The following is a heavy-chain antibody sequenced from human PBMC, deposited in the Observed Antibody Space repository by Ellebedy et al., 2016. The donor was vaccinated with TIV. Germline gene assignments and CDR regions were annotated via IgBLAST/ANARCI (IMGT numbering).Heavy chain of an antibody. D-gene: IGHD2-15*01. J-gene: IGHJ4*02. CDR3: VKDDSSKWYSQGLIDH. CDR2: ISDIGGIT. CDR1: GFTLSSYA. V-gene: IGHV3-64D*06. Sequence: PGGSLRLSCSASGFTLSSYAMHRVRQAPGKGFEYVSDISDIGGITYSADSVKGRFTITRDNSKNTLFLQKSSLRADDPAVFYCVKDDSSKWYSQGLIDHWGPGTLVTVSS.